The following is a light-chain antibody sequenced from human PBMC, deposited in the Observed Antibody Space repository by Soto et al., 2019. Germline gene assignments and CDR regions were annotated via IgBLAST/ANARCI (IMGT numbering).Light chain of an antibody. J-gene: IGKJ1*01. V-gene: IGKV3-20*01. CDR3: QQYGSSGT. Sequence: EIVWTQSPGTLSLSPGERATLSCRASQSVSNNYLAWYKQKPGQAPRLLIYGASNRATGIPDRFSGSGSGTDFTLTIRRLEPEDFAVYYCQQYGSSGTFGQGTKVDIK. CDR2: GAS. CDR1: QSVSNNY.